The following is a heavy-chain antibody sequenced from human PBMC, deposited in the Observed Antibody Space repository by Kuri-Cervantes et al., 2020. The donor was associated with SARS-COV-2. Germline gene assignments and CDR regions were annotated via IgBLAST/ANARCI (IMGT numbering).Heavy chain of an antibody. Sequence: GESLKISCEASGFTFSESYMSWIRQAPGKGLEWLSYIGGGGVTIDYADSVKGRFTISRDNAKNSLYLEMNSLRAEDTAVYYCARERNYSSNWNERAFDVWGQGTRVTVSS. D-gene: IGHD6-13*01. CDR2: IGGGGVTI. CDR3: ARERNYSSNWNERAFDV. V-gene: IGHV3-11*04. CDR1: GFTFSESY. J-gene: IGHJ3*01.